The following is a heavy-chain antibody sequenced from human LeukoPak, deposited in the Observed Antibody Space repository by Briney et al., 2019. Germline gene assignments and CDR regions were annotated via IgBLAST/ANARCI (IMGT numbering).Heavy chain of an antibody. V-gene: IGHV3-66*01. CDR2: IYSGGST. J-gene: IGHJ6*03. CDR1: GFTVSGNY. Sequence: GGSLRLSCAASGFTVSGNYMSWVRQAPGKGLEWVSVIYSGGSTYYADSVKGRFTISRDNSKNTLYLQMNSLRAEDTAVYYCARSYYYYYYMDVWGKGTTVTISS. CDR3: ARSYYYYYYMDV.